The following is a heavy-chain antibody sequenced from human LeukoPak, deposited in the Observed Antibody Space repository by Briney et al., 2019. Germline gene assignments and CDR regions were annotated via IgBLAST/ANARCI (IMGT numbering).Heavy chain of an antibody. J-gene: IGHJ4*02. D-gene: IGHD1-26*01. V-gene: IGHV3-23*01. CDR1: GFIFSNYW. Sequence: GGSLRLSCVASGFIFSNYWMSWVRQAPGKGLEWVSTINNNAAKTHYADSVEGRFTISRDNSKNTLFLLMNSLRVEDTAIYFCAKGYGGSYTIDYWGQGTLVTVSS. CDR3: AKGYGGSYTIDY. CDR2: INNNAAKT.